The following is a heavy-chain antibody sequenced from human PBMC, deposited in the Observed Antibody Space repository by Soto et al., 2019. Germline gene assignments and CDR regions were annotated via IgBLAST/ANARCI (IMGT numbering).Heavy chain of an antibody. CDR2: IGTAGDT. Sequence: EVQLVESGGGLVQSGGSLRLSCAASGFTFSSHDMHWVRQATGKGLEWVSTIGTAGDTYYPGSAKGRFTISRENAKISLYLQMNRLSAGDTAVYYGARGHLSGYYYMDLWGKGTTVAVSS. CDR1: GFTFSSHD. D-gene: IGHD3-10*01. V-gene: IGHV3-13*01. CDR3: ARGHLSGYYYMDL. J-gene: IGHJ6*03.